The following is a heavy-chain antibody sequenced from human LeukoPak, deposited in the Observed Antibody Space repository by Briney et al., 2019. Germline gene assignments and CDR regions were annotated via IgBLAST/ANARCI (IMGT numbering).Heavy chain of an antibody. V-gene: IGHV4-34*01. J-gene: IGHJ4*02. CDR2: INHSGST. CDR3: ARAGMAWEPLDY. Sequence: SETLSLTCAVYGGSFSGYYWSWIRQPPGKGLEWIGEINHSGSTNYNPSLKSQVTISVDTSKNQFSLKLSSVTAADTAVYYCARAGMAWEPLDYWGQGTLVTVSS. CDR1: GGSFSGYY. D-gene: IGHD1-26*01.